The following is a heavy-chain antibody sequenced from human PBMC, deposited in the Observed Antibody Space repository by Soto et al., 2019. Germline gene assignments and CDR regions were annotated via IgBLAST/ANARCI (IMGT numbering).Heavy chain of an antibody. D-gene: IGHD3-16*01. Sequence: QVQLVQSGAEVKKPGASVKVSCKASGYTFTSYDINWVRQATGQGLEWMGWITTNSGNTGYAQKFQGRVTMTRNTSIRTSYTELSSRRSEDTAVYYCAREGVRGMDVWGQGTTVPGSS. J-gene: IGHJ6*02. CDR1: GYTFTSYD. CDR2: ITTNSGNT. CDR3: AREGVRGMDV. V-gene: IGHV1-8*01.